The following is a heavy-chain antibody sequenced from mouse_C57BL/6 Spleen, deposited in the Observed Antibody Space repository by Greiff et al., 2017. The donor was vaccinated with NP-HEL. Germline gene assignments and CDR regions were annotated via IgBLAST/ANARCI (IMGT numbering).Heavy chain of an antibody. CDR3: ARAYSNYVVYAMDY. V-gene: IGHV1-55*01. Sequence: VQLQQSGAELVKPGASVKMSCKASGYTFTSYWITWVKQRPGPGLEWIGDIYPGSGRTNYNEKFKSKATLTVDTSASTADMQLSSLTSEVSAVYYWARAYSNYVVYAMDYWGQGTSGTVAS. CDR2: IYPGSGRT. D-gene: IGHD2-5*01. J-gene: IGHJ4*01. CDR1: GYTFTSYW.